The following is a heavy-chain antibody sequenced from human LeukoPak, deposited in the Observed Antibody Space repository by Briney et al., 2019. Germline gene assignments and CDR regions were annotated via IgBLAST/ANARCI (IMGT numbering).Heavy chain of an antibody. CDR2: IYPGDSDT. CDR1: GYIFTSYW. D-gene: IGHD6-13*01. V-gene: IGHV5-51*01. J-gene: IGHJ4*02. Sequence: GESLQISCKGSGYIFTSYWIGWVRQLPGKGLEWMGIIYPGDSDTRYSPSFQGQVTISADKSIRTAFLQWSSLKASGTAMYYCATYSSSWYGLYWGQGTLVTVSS. CDR3: ATYSSSWYGLY.